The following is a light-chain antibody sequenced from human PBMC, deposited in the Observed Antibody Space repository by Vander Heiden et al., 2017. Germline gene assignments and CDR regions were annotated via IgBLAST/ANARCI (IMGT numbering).Light chain of an antibody. Sequence: DIQMTQSPSSLSASVGDRVTITCQASQDISNYLNWYQQKPGKAPKLLIYDASNLETGVPSRFSGSGSGTDFTFTISSLQPEDIATYYCQQYDNRPTFGHGTKLEIQ. CDR1: QDISNY. V-gene: IGKV1-33*01. J-gene: IGKJ2*01. CDR2: DAS. CDR3: QQYDNRPT.